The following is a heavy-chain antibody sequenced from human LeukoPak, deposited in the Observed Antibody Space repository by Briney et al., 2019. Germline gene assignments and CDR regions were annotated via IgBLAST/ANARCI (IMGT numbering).Heavy chain of an antibody. Sequence: GGSLRLSCAASGFTFSSYSMNWVRQAPGKGLEWVSSISSSSSYIYYADSVKGRFTISRDNAKNSLYLQMNSLRAEDTAVYFCAKGSRSVEIPAGPFDYWGQGTLVTVSS. CDR1: GFTFSSYS. V-gene: IGHV3-21*01. CDR2: ISSSSSYI. CDR3: AKGSRSVEIPAGPFDY. J-gene: IGHJ4*02. D-gene: IGHD2-2*01.